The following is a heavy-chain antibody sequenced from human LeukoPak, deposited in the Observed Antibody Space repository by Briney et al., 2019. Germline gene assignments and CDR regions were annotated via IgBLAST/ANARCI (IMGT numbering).Heavy chain of an antibody. V-gene: IGHV4-39*01. CDR2: IYYSGSI. CDR1: GGSISSTTYY. D-gene: IGHD4-11*01. CDR3: AHPRRTVTDPLAYYYMDV. J-gene: IGHJ6*03. Sequence: PSETLSLTCTVSGGSISSTTYYWVWIRQPPGKGLEWVGSIYYSGSIYYNPSLKSRVTISVDTSKNQFSLRLTSVTAADTAVYYCAHPRRTVTDPLAYYYMDVWGKGTTVTVSS.